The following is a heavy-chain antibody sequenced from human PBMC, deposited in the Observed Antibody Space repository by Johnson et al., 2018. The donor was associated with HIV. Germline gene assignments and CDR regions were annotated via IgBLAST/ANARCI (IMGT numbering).Heavy chain of an antibody. Sequence: VQLVESGGGLVKPGGSLRLSCVGYGFTVDKDFDNAWMTWVRQAPGKGLEWVGRIESKTDGGTTDYAAPVKGRFTISRDDSKNTLYVQMNSLRAEDTAVYYCARTPSLPGAFDIWGQGTMVTVSS. J-gene: IGHJ3*02. V-gene: IGHV3-15*04. CDR1: GFTVDKDFDNAW. CDR2: IESKTDGGTT. CDR3: ARTPSLPGAFDI. D-gene: IGHD1-14*01.